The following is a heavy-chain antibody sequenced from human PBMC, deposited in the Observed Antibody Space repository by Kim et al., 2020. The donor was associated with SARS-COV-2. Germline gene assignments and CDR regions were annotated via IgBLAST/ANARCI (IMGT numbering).Heavy chain of an antibody. J-gene: IGHJ4*02. D-gene: IGHD6-19*01. CDR1: GFTFSSYA. CDR3: VKERTSGWYDFDY. CDR2: ISTNGGST. V-gene: IGHV3-64D*06. Sequence: GGSLRLSCSASGFTFSSYAMHWGRQAPGKGLEYVSGISTNGGSTYYADSVKDRFIISRDNSRNMLNLQMSSLRSEDTAVYYCVKERTSGWYDFDYWGQGTLVTVSS.